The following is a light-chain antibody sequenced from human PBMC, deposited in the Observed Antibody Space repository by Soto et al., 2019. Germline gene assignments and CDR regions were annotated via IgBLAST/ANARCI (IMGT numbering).Light chain of an antibody. Sequence: EIVVSHSPCTLALSPGERATISCRASQSVSSSSLAWYQQKPGQAPRLLISGTSSRATGIPDRFSGSGSRTDFTLTISRLEPEDFAVYFCQQRSNWPPITFGQGTRLGI. CDR2: GTS. CDR3: QQRSNWPPIT. CDR1: QSVSSSS. J-gene: IGKJ5*01. V-gene: IGKV3D-20*02.